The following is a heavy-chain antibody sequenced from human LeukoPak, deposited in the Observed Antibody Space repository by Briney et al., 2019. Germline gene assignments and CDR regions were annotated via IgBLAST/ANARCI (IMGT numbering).Heavy chain of an antibody. CDR1: GYTFTGYY. CDR2: INPNSGGT. D-gene: IGHD4-23*01. CDR3: ATPSPLFDY. V-gene: IGHV1-2*02. J-gene: IGHJ4*02. Sequence: ASVKVSCKASGYTFTGYYIHWVRQAPGQGLEWMGWINPNSGGTKIAQKFQGRVTMTRDTSIITAYMELSRLRSDDTAVYYCATPSPLFDYWGQGTLVTVSS.